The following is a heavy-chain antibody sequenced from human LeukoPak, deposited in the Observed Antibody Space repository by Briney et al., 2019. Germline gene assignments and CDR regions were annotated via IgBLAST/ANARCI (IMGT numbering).Heavy chain of an antibody. Sequence: PSETLSLTCAVYGGSCSDYFCSWIRQSPEKGLEWIGEVSPGGYTTYNPSLRSRVIISEDTSENQLSLNVTSVTAADTALYYCARIRCGRGQARCYNHWAQGSLVTVSS. J-gene: IGHJ5*02. CDR2: VSPGGYT. D-gene: IGHD2-21*01. CDR3: ARIRCGRGQARCYNH. V-gene: IGHV4-34*01. CDR1: GGSCSDYF.